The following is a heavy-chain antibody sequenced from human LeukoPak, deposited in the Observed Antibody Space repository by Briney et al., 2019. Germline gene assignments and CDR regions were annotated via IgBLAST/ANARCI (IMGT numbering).Heavy chain of an antibody. J-gene: IGHJ3*02. CDR2: INTNTGNP. CDR1: GYTFTSYA. V-gene: IGHV7-4-1*02. CDR3: ARDIYYDSSGYHFSDAFDI. D-gene: IGHD3-22*01. Sequence: GASVKVSCKASGYTFTSYAMNWVRQAPGQGLEWMGWINTNTGNPTYAQGFTGRFVFSLDTSVSTAYLQISSLKAEDTAVYYCARDIYYDSSGYHFSDAFDIWGQGTMVTVSS.